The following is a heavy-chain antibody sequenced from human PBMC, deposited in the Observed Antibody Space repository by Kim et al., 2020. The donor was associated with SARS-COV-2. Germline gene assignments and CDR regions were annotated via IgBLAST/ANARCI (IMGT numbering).Heavy chain of an antibody. Sequence: ASVKVSCKASGYTFTSYAMNWVRQAPGQGLEWMGWINTNTGNPTYAQGFTGRFVFSLDTSVSTAYLQISSLKAEDTAVYYCARGGYCSSTSCYDPLWSYYYYGMDVWGQGTTVTVSS. D-gene: IGHD2-2*01. J-gene: IGHJ6*02. CDR2: INTNTGNP. CDR1: GYTFTSYA. CDR3: ARGGYCSSTSCYDPLWSYYYYGMDV. V-gene: IGHV7-4-1*02.